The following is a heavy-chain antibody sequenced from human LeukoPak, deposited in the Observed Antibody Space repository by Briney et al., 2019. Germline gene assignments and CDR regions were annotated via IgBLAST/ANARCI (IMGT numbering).Heavy chain of an antibody. D-gene: IGHD3-9*01. J-gene: IGHJ4*02. CDR2: ISSSSSTI. V-gene: IGHV3-48*02. Sequence: GGSLRLPCAASGFTFSSYSMNWVRKAPGKGLEWVSYISSSSSTIYYADSVKGRFPISRDNAKNSLYLQMNSLRDEDTAVYYCARVTGGEGGYWGQGTLVTVSS. CDR1: GFTFSSYS. CDR3: ARVTGGEGGY.